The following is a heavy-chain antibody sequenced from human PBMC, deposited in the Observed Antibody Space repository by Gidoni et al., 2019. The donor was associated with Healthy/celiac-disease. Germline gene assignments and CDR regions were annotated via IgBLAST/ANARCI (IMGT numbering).Heavy chain of an antibody. CDR1: GFTFSSYG. Sequence: QVQLVESGGGVVQPGRSLRLSCAASGFTFSSYGMHWVRQAPGKGLEWVAVISYDGSNKYYADSVKGRFTISRDNSKNTLYLQMNSLRAEDTAVYYCAKDLDSSTSLSGLWFDPWGQGTLVTVSS. V-gene: IGHV3-30*18. D-gene: IGHD2-2*01. CDR3: AKDLDSSTSLSGLWFDP. CDR2: ISYDGSNK. J-gene: IGHJ5*02.